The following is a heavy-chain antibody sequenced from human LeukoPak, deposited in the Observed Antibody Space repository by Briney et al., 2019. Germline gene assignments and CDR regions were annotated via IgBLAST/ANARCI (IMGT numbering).Heavy chain of an antibody. CDR2: ISGTGGST. V-gene: IGHV3-23*01. CDR3: AKVADPTIFGAVDF. Sequence: GGSLRLSCAASGFTFSSYAMSWVRQAPRKGLEWVSGISGTGGSTYYADSVKGRFTLSRDNSKNTLYLQMNSLRAEDTAVYYCAKVADPTIFGAVDFWGQGTLVTVSS. D-gene: IGHD3-3*01. CDR1: GFTFSSYA. J-gene: IGHJ4*02.